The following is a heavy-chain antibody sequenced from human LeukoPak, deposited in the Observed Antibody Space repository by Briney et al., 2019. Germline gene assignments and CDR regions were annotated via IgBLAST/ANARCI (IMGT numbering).Heavy chain of an antibody. CDR3: ARGSTYYDSSGQVPFDY. Sequence: GGSLRLSCAASGFTFSNYWMTWVRQAPGKGLEWVANIKPDESEKYYVGSVKGRFTISRDNAKNSLYLQMNSLRAEDTAVYYCARGSTYYDSSGQVPFDYWGQGTLVTVSS. CDR1: GFTFSNYW. D-gene: IGHD3-22*01. CDR2: IKPDESEK. V-gene: IGHV3-7*01. J-gene: IGHJ4*02.